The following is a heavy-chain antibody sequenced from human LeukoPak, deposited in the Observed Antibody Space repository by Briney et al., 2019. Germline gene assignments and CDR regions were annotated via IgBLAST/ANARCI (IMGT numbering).Heavy chain of an antibody. CDR1: GGSFSGYY. D-gene: IGHD5-24*01. CDR3: ARTTPRGQMATIEH. Sequence: PSETLSLTCAVYGGSFSGYYWSWIRQPPGKGLEWIGEINHSGSTNYNPSLKSRVTISVDTSKNQFSLKLSSVTAADTAVYYCARTTPRGQMATIEHWGQGTLVTVSS. V-gene: IGHV4-34*01. J-gene: IGHJ1*01. CDR2: INHSGST.